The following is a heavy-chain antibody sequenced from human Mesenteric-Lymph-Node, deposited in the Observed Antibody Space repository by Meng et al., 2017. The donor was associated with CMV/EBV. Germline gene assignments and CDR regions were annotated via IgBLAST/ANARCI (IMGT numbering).Heavy chain of an antibody. J-gene: IGHJ6*02. CDR2: IRYDGSNK. CDR3: ARDSRGASTSLDV. Sequence: GESLKISCAASGFTFSSYGMHWVRQAPGKGLEWVAFIRYDGSNKYYADSVKGRFTISRDNSKNTLYLQMNSLRAEDTAVYYCARDSRGASTSLDVWGQGTTVTVSS. D-gene: IGHD2-2*01. V-gene: IGHV3-30*02. CDR1: GFTFSSYG.